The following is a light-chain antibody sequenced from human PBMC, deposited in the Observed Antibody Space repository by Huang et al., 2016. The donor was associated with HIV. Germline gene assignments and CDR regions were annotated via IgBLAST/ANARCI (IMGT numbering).Light chain of an antibody. Sequence: DIQMTQSPSSPSVSIGDRVTITCQASQDLGNHLNWYQQKPGKAPQLLIYDASNLQTGVPSRFSGSGSGTDFTFTISSLQPEDIATYYCQQYDNLPSLTFGGGTKVEIK. J-gene: IGKJ4*01. CDR1: QDLGNH. CDR3: QQYDNLPSLT. V-gene: IGKV1-33*01. CDR2: DAS.